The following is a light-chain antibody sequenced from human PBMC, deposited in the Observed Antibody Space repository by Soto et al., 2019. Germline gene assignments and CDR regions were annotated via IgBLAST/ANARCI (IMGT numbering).Light chain of an antibody. CDR3: MQATQFQYT. CDR2: MIS. CDR1: QSLVHSNGNTY. V-gene: IGKV2-24*01. Sequence: DIVLTQTPLSSPVTLGQPASISCRSSQSLVHSNGNTYLSWLHQRPGQPPRLLIYMISNRFSGVXEXFSCSGAGADCTLTITRVEAEDVGIYYCMQATQFQYTVGQGTKLEIK. J-gene: IGKJ2*01.